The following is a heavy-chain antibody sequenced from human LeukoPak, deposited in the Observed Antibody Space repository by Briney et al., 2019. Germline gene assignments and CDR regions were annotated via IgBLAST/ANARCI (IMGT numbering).Heavy chain of an antibody. Sequence: GGSLRLSCAASEFTVSSNYMNWVRQAPGKGLEWVSVISSGGSTSYTDSVKGRFTISRDNSKNSLYLQMNSLRAEDTAVYYCARSSGWIGASFWFDPWGQGTLVTVSS. CDR3: ARSSGWIGASFWFDP. V-gene: IGHV3-53*01. D-gene: IGHD6-19*01. CDR2: ISSGGST. CDR1: EFTVSSNY. J-gene: IGHJ5*02.